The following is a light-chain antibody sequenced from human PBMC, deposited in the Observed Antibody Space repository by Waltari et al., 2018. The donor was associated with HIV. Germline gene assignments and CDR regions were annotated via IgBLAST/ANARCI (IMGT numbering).Light chain of an antibody. CDR3: QSSDRNNQV. CDR2: ADD. J-gene: IGLJ3*02. Sequence: NFMLTQPHSVSESPGKTVTISCTRTGGSITSNYVQWYQRRPGGSPTTVIYADDQRPSGVPGRFSGSIDSSSNSASLTISGLKPEDEADYYCQSSDRNNQVVGGGTKLTVL. CDR1: GGSITSNY. V-gene: IGLV6-57*01.